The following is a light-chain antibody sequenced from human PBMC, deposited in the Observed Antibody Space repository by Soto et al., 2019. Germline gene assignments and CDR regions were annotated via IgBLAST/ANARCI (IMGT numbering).Light chain of an antibody. CDR3: QQHNHWPIT. J-gene: IGKJ5*01. Sequence: EIVMTQSRATLSASLGHRATLSCRASQSLTSDSLAWYQQKPGQAPRLXIYGISKRATGIPDRFSGGGSGTEFTLTISSLKPEDFETYYCQQHNHWPITFGQGTRLEIK. CDR1: QSLTSD. V-gene: IGKV3D-15*01. CDR2: GIS.